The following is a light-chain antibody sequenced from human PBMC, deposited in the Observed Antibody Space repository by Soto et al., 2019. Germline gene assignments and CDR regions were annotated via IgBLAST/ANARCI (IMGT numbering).Light chain of an antibody. Sequence: EIVLTQSPGTLALSPGERATLSCRASQSVSTNNLAWYQRKPGQAPRLLIYGASSRATDIPARFSGSGSGTDFTLTITRLEPEDCAVYYCQQYGSSPPTFGQGTKLEIK. CDR2: GAS. CDR3: QQYGSSPPT. J-gene: IGKJ1*01. V-gene: IGKV3-20*01. CDR1: QSVSTNN.